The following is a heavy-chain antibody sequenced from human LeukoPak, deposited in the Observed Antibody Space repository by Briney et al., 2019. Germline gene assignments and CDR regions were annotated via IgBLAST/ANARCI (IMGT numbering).Heavy chain of an antibody. CDR2: IRSSSGYV. J-gene: IGHJ6*02. D-gene: IGHD4-17*01. V-gene: IGHV3-21*01. Sequence: GGXXXXSXTXXGXXFXTYSXXWVRQAPGKGLEXVSSIRSSSGYVYYADSVKGRFTISRDNAKHSLYLQMDSLRVEDTAVYYCARDLYGDYGMDVWGQGTTVTVSS. CDR3: ARDLYGDYGMDV. CDR1: GXXFXTYS.